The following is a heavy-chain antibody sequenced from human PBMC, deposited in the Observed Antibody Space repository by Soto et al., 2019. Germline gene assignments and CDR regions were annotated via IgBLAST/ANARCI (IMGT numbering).Heavy chain of an antibody. Sequence: QVQLQESGPGLVKPSQTLSLTCTVSGGSISSGGYYCSWIRQHPGKGLEWIGYIYYSGSTYYNPSLKSRLTISVDTSKNQFSLKLSSVTAADTAVYYRARGVTMVRGVIHTPYFDYWGQGTLVTVSS. D-gene: IGHD3-10*01. CDR1: GGSISSGGYY. J-gene: IGHJ4*02. CDR3: ARGVTMVRGVIHTPYFDY. CDR2: IYYSGST. V-gene: IGHV4-31*03.